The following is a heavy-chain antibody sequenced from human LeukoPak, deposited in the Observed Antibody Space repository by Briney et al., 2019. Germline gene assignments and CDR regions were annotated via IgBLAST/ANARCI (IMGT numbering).Heavy chain of an antibody. D-gene: IGHD4-17*01. CDR3: ITDPGDYPSH. J-gene: IGHJ4*02. CDR2: SKSKNNGGTT. CDR1: GFTFTTAW. Sequence: GGSLRLSCAASGFTFTTAWMSWVRQAPGQGLEWVARSKSKNNGGTTDYAAPVKGRFTISRDDSKNTLYLQMNSLKSEDTAVYYCITDPGDYPSHWGKGTLVTVSS. V-gene: IGHV3-15*01.